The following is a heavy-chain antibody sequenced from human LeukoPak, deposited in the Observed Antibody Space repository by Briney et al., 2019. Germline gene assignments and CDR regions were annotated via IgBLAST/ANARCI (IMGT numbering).Heavy chain of an antibody. V-gene: IGHV1-69*04. D-gene: IGHD3-10*01. CDR1: GGTFSSYA. CDR3: ARDDYYGSGSYYNERSDY. CDR2: IIPILGIA. Sequence: ASVKVSCKASGGTFSSYAISWVRQAPGQGLEWVGRIIPILGIANYAQKFQGRVTITADKSTSTAYMELSSLRSEDTAVYYCARDDYYGSGSYYNERSDYWGQGTLVTVSS. J-gene: IGHJ4*02.